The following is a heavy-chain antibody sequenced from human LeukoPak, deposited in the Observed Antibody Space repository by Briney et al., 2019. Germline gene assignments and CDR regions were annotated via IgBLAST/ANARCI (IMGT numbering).Heavy chain of an antibody. CDR2: IKLDGSEK. J-gene: IGHJ4*02. V-gene: IGHV3-7*03. CDR3: ARGDKQDPYGDLTGY. CDR1: GFTFNTYW. D-gene: IGHD4-17*01. Sequence: PGGSLRLSCAASGFTFNTYWMSWVRQAPGKGLEWVANIKLDGSEKYYVDSVKGRFTISRDNAKNSLYLQMNSLRSEDTAVYYCARGDKQDPYGDLTGYWGQGTLVTVSS.